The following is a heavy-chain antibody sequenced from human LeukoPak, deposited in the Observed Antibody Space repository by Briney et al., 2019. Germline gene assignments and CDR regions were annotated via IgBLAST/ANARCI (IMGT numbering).Heavy chain of an antibody. CDR3: ATALLTHLYFDY. CDR1: GYTFTDYY. V-gene: IGHV1-69-2*01. Sequence: ASVKVSCKTSGYTFTDYYIHWVQQAPGRGLEWMGRIDPEDGETKFSEKFQGRLTITADTSTNTAYMELSSLTSEDTAIYFCATALLTHLYFDYWGQGTLVTVSS. D-gene: IGHD3-9*01. CDR2: IDPEDGET. J-gene: IGHJ4*02.